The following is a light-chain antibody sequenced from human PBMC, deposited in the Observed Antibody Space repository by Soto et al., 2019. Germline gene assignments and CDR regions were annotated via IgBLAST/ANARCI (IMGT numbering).Light chain of an antibody. V-gene: IGKV3-20*01. J-gene: IGKJ1*01. CDR1: QSLSSSS. Sequence: EIVLTQSPGTLSMSPGERATLSCRSSQSLSSSSLAWYQQKPGQAPRLIISGASSRAADIPDRFIGSGSGTDCTLTINRLEPEDVAVYYCQQYDSSPRTFGQGTKVDIK. CDR2: GAS. CDR3: QQYDSSPRT.